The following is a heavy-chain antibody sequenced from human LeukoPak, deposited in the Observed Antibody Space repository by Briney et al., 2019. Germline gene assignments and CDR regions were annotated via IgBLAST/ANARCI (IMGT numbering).Heavy chain of an antibody. D-gene: IGHD1-26*01. CDR3: ARVNREWEFDY. CDR1: GFTVSSNY. Sequence: GGSLRLSCAASGFTVSSNYMSWVRQAPGKGLEWVSVIYSGGSTYYADSVKGRFTISRDNSKNTLYLQMNSLRAEDTAVYYCARVNREWEFDYWGQGTLVTVSS. V-gene: IGHV3-66*01. J-gene: IGHJ4*02. CDR2: IYSGGST.